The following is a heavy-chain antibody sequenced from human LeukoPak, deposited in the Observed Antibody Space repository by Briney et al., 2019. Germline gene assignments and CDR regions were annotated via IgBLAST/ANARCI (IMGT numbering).Heavy chain of an antibody. CDR1: GGSISSYS. D-gene: IGHD5-12*01. J-gene: IGHJ3*02. V-gene: IGHV4-59*08. CDR3: ARHGGESIVAMILHAFDI. CDR2: LYYSGST. Sequence: SETLSLTCTVSGGSISSYSWTWIRQPPGKGLEWIGSLYYSGSTNYNPSLKSRVTMLADTSKNQFSLKLSSVTAADTAVYYCARHGGESIVAMILHAFDIWGQGTTVTVSS.